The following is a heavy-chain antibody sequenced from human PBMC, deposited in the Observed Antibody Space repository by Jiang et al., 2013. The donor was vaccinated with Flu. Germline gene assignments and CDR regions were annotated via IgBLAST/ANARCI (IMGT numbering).Heavy chain of an antibody. CDR1: GYTFTSYG. Sequence: GAEVKKPGASMKVSCKASGYTFTSYGITWVRQAPGQGLEWMGWISAYNGNTNYAQKLQGRVTMTTDTSTSTAYMELRSLRSDDTAVYYCARRGSFGCSGGSCYPLDYWGQGTLVTVSS. CDR2: ISAYNGNT. V-gene: IGHV1-18*01. J-gene: IGHJ4*02. CDR3: ARRGSFGCSGGSCYPLDY. D-gene: IGHD2-15*01.